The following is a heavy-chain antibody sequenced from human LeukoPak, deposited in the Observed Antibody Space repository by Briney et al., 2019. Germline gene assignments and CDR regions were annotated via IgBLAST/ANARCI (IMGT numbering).Heavy chain of an antibody. CDR1: GFTFSGHA. CDR2: IGNDGRDQ. Sequence: GGSLRLSCAASGFTFSGHAMHWVRQTPGVGLEWVAIIGNDGRDQHYSESVKGRFTISRDNSKNTLFLQLNSLRPEDTALYFCARDLMWGFDYWGQGTLVTVSS. V-gene: IGHV3-30*02. D-gene: IGHD7-27*01. CDR3: ARDLMWGFDY. J-gene: IGHJ4*02.